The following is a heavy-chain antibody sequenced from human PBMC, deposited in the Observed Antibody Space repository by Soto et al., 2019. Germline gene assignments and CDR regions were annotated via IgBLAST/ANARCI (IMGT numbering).Heavy chain of an antibody. CDR1: GYTLTELS. CDR3: ATDYLAAAGKDY. Sequence: ASVKVSCKVSGYTLTELSMHWVRQAPGKGLEWMGGFDPEDGETIYAQKFQGRVTMTEDTSTDTAYMELSSLRSEDTAVYYCATDYLAAAGKDYWGQGTLVTVSS. J-gene: IGHJ4*02. D-gene: IGHD6-13*01. CDR2: FDPEDGET. V-gene: IGHV1-24*01.